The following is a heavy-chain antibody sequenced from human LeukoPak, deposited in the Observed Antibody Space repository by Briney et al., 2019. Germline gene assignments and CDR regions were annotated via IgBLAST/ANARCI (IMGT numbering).Heavy chain of an antibody. Sequence: PGGSLRLSCAASGFTFSSYWMSWVRQAPGKGLEWIGEINYSGSTNYNPSLKNRVSLSVDTSKNQFSLNLNSVTAADTAVYYCAREGVSVTNFEYWGQGTLVTVSS. CDR3: AREGVSVTNFEY. D-gene: IGHD5/OR15-5a*01. CDR2: INYSGST. J-gene: IGHJ4*02. V-gene: IGHV4-34*01. CDR1: GFTFSSYW.